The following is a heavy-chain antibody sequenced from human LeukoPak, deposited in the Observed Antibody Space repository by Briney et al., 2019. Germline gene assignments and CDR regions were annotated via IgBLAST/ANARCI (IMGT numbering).Heavy chain of an antibody. Sequence: PGGSLRLSCAASGFTFSSYAIHWVRQAPGKGLEWVAVISYDGSNKYYADSVKGRFTISRDNSKNTLYLQMNSLRAEDTAVYYCAREMATTRGPNSDAFDIWSQGTMVTVSS. CDR2: ISYDGSNK. V-gene: IGHV3-30*04. CDR3: AREMATTRGPNSDAFDI. CDR1: GFTFSSYA. D-gene: IGHD5-24*01. J-gene: IGHJ3*02.